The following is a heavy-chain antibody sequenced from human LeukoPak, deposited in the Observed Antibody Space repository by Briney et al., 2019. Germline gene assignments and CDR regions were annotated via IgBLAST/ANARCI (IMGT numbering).Heavy chain of an antibody. J-gene: IGHJ4*02. CDR3: TYGSGSYFPFDY. D-gene: IGHD3-10*01. Sequence: GGSLRLSCAASGFTFSGSAMHWVRQASGKGLEWVGRIRSKANSYATAYAASVKGRFTISRDDSKNTAYLQMNSLKTEDTAVYYCTYGSGSYFPFDYWGQGTLVTVSS. V-gene: IGHV3-73*01. CDR2: IRSKANSYAT. CDR1: GFTFSGSA.